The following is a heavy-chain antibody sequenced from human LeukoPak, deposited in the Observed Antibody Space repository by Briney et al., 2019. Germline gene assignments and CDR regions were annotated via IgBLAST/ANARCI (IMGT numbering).Heavy chain of an antibody. V-gene: IGHV1-46*01. CDR1: GYTFTSYY. J-gene: IGHJ4*02. Sequence: ASVKVSCKASGYTFTSYYMQWVRQAPGQGLEWMGIINPSGGSTSYAQKFQGRVTMTRDTSTSTVYMERSSLRSEYTAVYYCARYCSGGSCYGDYWGQGTLVTVSS. CDR3: ARYCSGGSCYGDY. D-gene: IGHD2-15*01. CDR2: INPSGGST.